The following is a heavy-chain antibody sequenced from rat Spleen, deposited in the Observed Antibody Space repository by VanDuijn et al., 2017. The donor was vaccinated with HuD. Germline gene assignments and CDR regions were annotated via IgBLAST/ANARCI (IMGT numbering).Heavy chain of an antibody. CDR2: ITYDGRSA. Sequence: EVQLVESGGGLVQPGRSLKLLCAASGFTFSNYDMACVRQAPTKGLEWVATITYDGRSAYYRDSVKGRFTISRNNAKSTLYLQMDSLRSEDTATYYCARHSDGGYSPYWYFDFWGPGTMVTVSS. J-gene: IGHJ1*01. V-gene: IGHV5-29*01. CDR1: GFTFSNYD. D-gene: IGHD1-11*01. CDR3: ARHSDGGYSPYWYFDF.